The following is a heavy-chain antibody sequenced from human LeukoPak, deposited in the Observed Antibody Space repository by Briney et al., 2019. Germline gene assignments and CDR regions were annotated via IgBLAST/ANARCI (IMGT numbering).Heavy chain of an antibody. Sequence: GGSLRLSCAASGFTFSSYAMSWVRQAPGKGLEWVSAISGSGGSTYYADSVKGWFTISRDNSKNTLYLQMNSLRAEDTAVYYCAKPYYYDSSGYGCYDSWGQGTLVTVSS. CDR2: ISGSGGST. CDR1: GFTFSSYA. CDR3: AKPYYYDSSGYGCYDS. V-gene: IGHV3-23*01. J-gene: IGHJ5*01. D-gene: IGHD3-22*01.